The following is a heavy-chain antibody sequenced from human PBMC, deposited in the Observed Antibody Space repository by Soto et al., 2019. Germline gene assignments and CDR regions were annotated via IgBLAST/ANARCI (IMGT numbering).Heavy chain of an antibody. CDR3: ARGPRVSSTGTGAH. CDR1: GFTFSTYW. CDR2: ISDDGSTA. Sequence: GGSLRLSCAVSGFTFSTYWMHWVRQVPGKGLTWVSRISDDGSTATYADSVKGRFIISRDNAKNSLYLEMNTLRADDSGLYYCARGPRVSSTGTGAHWGRGTLVTVSS. D-gene: IGHD1-1*01. V-gene: IGHV3-74*01. J-gene: IGHJ4*02.